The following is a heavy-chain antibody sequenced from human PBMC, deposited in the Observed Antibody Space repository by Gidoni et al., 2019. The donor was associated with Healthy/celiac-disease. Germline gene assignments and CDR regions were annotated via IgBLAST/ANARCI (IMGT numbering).Heavy chain of an antibody. CDR2: ISSSGSTI. D-gene: IGHD3-16*02. J-gene: IGHJ4*02. Sequence: EVQLVESGGGLVQPGGSLRLSCAASGFTFSSYELNWVRQAPGKGLEWVSYISSSGSTISYADTVKGRFTISRDNAKNSLYLQMNSLRAEDTAVYYCASSYGVRGYDDYDYVWGSYRHLDYWGQGTLVTVSS. CDR1: GFTFSSYE. CDR3: ASSYGVRGYDDYDYVWGSYRHLDY. V-gene: IGHV3-48*03.